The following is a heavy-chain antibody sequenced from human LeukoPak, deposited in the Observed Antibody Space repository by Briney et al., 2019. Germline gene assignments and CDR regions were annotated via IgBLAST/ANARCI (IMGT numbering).Heavy chain of an antibody. V-gene: IGHV3-13*01. Sequence: GGSLRLSCEASGFTFSNYDMHWVRQTTGKGLEWVSVITSAGDTYYPDSVKGRFTTSRDNSKNTLILQMNSLRAEDTAVYFCAKTPGYCSGGSCYFHHFDYWGQGTLVTVSS. D-gene: IGHD2-15*01. J-gene: IGHJ4*02. CDR1: GFTFSNYD. CDR2: ITSAGDT. CDR3: AKTPGYCSGGSCYFHHFDY.